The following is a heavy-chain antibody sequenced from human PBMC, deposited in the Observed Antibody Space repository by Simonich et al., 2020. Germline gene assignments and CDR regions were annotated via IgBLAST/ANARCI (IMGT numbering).Heavy chain of an antibody. D-gene: IGHD2-15*01. CDR3: ARGGLADRRIVYYYYMDV. Sequence: QVQLVQSGAEVKKPGSSVKVSCKASGGTFSSYAISWVRQAPGQGLVGMGVINTNRGTANSARKVKGRVPSTADKSTSTAYMELSSLRSEDTPVYYCARGGLADRRIVYYYYMDVWGKGTTVTVSS. V-gene: IGHV1-69*06. CDR2: INTNRGTA. J-gene: IGHJ6*03. CDR1: GGTFSSYA.